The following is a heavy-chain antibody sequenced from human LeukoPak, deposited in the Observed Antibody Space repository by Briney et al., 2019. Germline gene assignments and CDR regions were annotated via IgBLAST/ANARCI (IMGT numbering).Heavy chain of an antibody. D-gene: IGHD3-10*01. Sequence: SETLSLTCTVSGGSISSYYWSWIRQSAGKGLEWIGRIYTSGSTNYNPSLKSRVTMSVDASKNQFSLKLSSVTAADTAVYYCARGTPMVRGVILPFDYWGQGTLVTVSS. J-gene: IGHJ4*02. CDR2: IYTSGST. V-gene: IGHV4-4*07. CDR1: GGSISSYY. CDR3: ARGTPMVRGVILPFDY.